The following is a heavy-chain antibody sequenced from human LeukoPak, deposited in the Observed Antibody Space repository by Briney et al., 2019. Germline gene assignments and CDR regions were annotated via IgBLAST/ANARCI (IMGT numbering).Heavy chain of an antibody. CDR1: GYTLTELS. V-gene: IGHV1-24*01. D-gene: IGHD3-10*01. CDR2: FDPEDGET. J-gene: IGHJ1*01. CDR3: ATDYYGSGSPHSLRY. Sequence: ASVKVSCKVSGYTLTELSMHWVRQAPGKGLEWMGDFDPEDGETIYAQKFQGRVTMTEDTSTDTAYMELGSLRSEDTAVYYCATDYYGSGSPHSLRYWGQGTLVTVTS.